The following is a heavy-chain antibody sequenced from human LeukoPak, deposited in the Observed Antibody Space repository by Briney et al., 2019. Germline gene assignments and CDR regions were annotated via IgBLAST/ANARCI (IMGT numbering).Heavy chain of an antibody. Sequence: GGSLRLSCAASGFTFDDYAMHWVRQAPGKGLEWVSGISWNSGSIGYADSVKGRFTISRDNAKNSLYLQMNILRAEDMALYYCAKALGAGTTSYFDYWGQGTLVTVSS. V-gene: IGHV3-9*03. J-gene: IGHJ4*02. D-gene: IGHD1-7*01. CDR2: ISWNSGSI. CDR1: GFTFDDYA. CDR3: AKALGAGTTSYFDY.